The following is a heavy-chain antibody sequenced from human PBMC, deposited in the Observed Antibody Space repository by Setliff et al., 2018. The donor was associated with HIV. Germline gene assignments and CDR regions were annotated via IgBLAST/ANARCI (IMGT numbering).Heavy chain of an antibody. CDR1: GYSISSGYY. V-gene: IGHV4-38-2*01. CDR2: IYHSGST. D-gene: IGHD3-22*01. J-gene: IGHJ3*02. Sequence: SETLSLTCVVSGYSISSGYYWGWIRQPPGKGLEWIGSIYHSGSTYYNPSLKSRVTISVDTSRNQFSLKLSAVTAADTAVYYCARASPKYYDTSGYYSVAFDIWGQGTMVTVS. CDR3: ARASPKYYDTSGYYSVAFDI.